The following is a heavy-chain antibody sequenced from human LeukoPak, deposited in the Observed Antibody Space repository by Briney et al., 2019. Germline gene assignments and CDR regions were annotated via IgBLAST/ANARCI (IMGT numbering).Heavy chain of an antibody. D-gene: IGHD3-3*01. CDR1: GGSISSYY. CDR2: IYYSGST. CDR3: ARIGVQRDYYYDY. J-gene: IGHJ4*02. V-gene: IGHV4-59*01. Sequence: SETLSLTCTVSGGSISSYYWSWIRQPPGKGLEWIGYIYYSGSTNYNPSLKSRVTISVDTSKNQFSLKLSSVTAADTAVYYCARIGVQRDYYYDYWGQGTLVTVSS.